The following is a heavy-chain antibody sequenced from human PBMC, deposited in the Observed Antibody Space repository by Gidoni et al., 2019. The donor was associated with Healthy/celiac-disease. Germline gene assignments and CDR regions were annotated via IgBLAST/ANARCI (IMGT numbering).Heavy chain of an antibody. CDR2: MDHRDSYT. Sequence: EVQLVQSGAEVKKPGETLRISWKGSGYSFTSYWSSWVRQMPGKGLEWMGRMDHRDSYTNYSPSFQDHVTIPADKSISTAYLQWSSLKASDTAMYYCAATFLYCSGGSCYWGAFDIWGQGTMVTVSS. V-gene: IGHV5-10-1*03. D-gene: IGHD2-15*01. CDR1: GYSFTSYW. CDR3: AATFLYCSGGSCYWGAFDI. J-gene: IGHJ3*02.